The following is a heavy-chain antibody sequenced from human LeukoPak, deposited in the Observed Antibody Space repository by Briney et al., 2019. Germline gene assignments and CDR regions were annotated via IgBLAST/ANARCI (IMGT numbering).Heavy chain of an antibody. D-gene: IGHD3-22*01. CDR2: ISAYNGNT. Sequence: ASVKVSCKASGYTFTGYYMHWVRQAPGQGLEWMGWISAYNGNTNYAQKLQGRVTMTTDTSTSTAYMELRSLRSDDTAVYYCARSVDRDDYWGQGTLVTVSS. V-gene: IGHV1-18*04. CDR1: GYTFTGYY. J-gene: IGHJ4*02. CDR3: ARSVDRDDY.